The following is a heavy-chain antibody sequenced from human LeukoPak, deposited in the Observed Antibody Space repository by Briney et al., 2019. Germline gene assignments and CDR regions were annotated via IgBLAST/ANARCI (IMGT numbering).Heavy chain of an antibody. CDR2: ISYDGSNK. D-gene: IGHD3-10*01. V-gene: IGHV3-30*03. CDR1: GFTFSSYG. Sequence: GGSLRLSCAASGFTFSSYGMHWVRQAPGKGLDWVAVISYDGSNKYYADSVKGRFTISRDNSKNTLYLQMGSLRAEDMAVYYCARDLSGGGLDYWGQGTLVTVSS. CDR3: ARDLSGGGLDY. J-gene: IGHJ4*02.